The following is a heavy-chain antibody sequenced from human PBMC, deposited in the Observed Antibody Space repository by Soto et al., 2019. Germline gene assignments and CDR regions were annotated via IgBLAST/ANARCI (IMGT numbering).Heavy chain of an antibody. CDR2: ISSSDSII. D-gene: IGHD3-22*01. CDR1: GFTFSDYS. J-gene: IGHJ4*02. CDR3: ASDLGYYAISGYFDY. V-gene: IGHV3-11*01. Sequence: QVQLVESGGGLVKPGGSLRLSCAASGFTFSDYSMSWIRQAPGKGLEWVSYISSSDSIIYYTDSVKGRFTISRDNAKKALYLQMDSLRDEDTAVYYCASDLGYYAISGYFDYWGQGTLVPVSS.